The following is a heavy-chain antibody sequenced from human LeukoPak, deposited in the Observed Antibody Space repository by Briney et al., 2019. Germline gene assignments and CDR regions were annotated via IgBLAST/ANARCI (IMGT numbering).Heavy chain of an antibody. D-gene: IGHD2-2*01. CDR2: INPNSGGT. J-gene: IGHJ4*02. CDR1: GYTFTGYY. CDR3: ARGPIVVVPAADFDY. Sequence: ASVKVSCKASGYTFTGYYIHWVRQAPGQGLEWMGWINPNSGGTNYAQKFQGRVTMTRDTSISTAYMELSRLRSDDTAVYYCARGPIVVVPAADFDYWGQGTLVTVSS. V-gene: IGHV1-2*02.